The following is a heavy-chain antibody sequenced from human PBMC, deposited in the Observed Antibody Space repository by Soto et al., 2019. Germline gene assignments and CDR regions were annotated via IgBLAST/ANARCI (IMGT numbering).Heavy chain of an antibody. D-gene: IGHD2-21*02. CDR3: ARDDVCGGDCYPDAFDI. V-gene: IGHV3-30-3*01. Sequence: GWSLRLSCAASGFTFSSYAMHWVRQAPGKGLEWVAVISYDGSNKYYADSVKGRFTISRDNSKNTLYLQMNSLRAEDTAVYYCARDDVCGGDCYPDAFDIWGQGTMVTASS. CDR1: GFTFSSYA. J-gene: IGHJ3*02. CDR2: ISYDGSNK.